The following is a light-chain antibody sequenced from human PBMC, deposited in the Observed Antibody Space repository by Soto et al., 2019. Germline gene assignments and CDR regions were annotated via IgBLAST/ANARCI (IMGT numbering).Light chain of an antibody. J-gene: IGKJ5*01. CDR3: QQFKNYPIN. V-gene: IGKV1-9*01. CDR1: EDISSY. CDR2: AAS. Sequence: IQLTQSPSSLSASVGDRVTFTCRASEDISSYLVWYQQKPGAAPKLLIYAASALHSGVPSRFSGSGSGTDFTLTISSLHPEDFAVYFCQQFKNYPINFGQGTRLEIK.